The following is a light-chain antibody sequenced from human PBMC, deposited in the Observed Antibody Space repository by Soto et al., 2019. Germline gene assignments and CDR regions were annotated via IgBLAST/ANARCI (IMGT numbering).Light chain of an antibody. CDR2: DVS. Sequence: QSALTQPRSVSGSPGQSVTISCTGTSNDVGGYNYVSWYQQHPGKAPKLMIYDVSKRPSGVPDRFSGSKSDNTASLTISGLQAEDEADYYCCSYAGSYTWVFGGGTKLTVL. J-gene: IGLJ3*02. CDR1: SNDVGGYNY. CDR3: CSYAGSYTWV. V-gene: IGLV2-11*01.